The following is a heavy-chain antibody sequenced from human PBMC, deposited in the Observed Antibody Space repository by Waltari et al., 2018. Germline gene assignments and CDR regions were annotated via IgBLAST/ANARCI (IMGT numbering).Heavy chain of an antibody. J-gene: IGHJ3*02. CDR1: GFSFSDAW. D-gene: IGHD7-27*01. CDR2: IKNKIDGGTI. CDR3: TTRTWADGFDI. Sequence: EVLLVEAGGSLVKPGGSLRLSCAGSGFSFSDAWMNWVRQAPGKGLEWVGRIKNKIDGGTIDYAAPLKGRFTISRDDSKNTLYLQMNSLKIEDTAVYYCTTRTWADGFDIWGQGTMVTVSS. V-gene: IGHV3-15*02.